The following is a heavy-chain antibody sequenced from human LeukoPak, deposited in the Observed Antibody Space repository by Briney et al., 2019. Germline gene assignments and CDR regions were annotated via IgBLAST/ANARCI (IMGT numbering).Heavy chain of an antibody. Sequence: GGSLRLSCAASGLTFSIYWMHWVRQVPGKGLVWLSRIQDDGSGATYADSVKGRFTISRDNAKNTLFLQMNSLRPDDTAVNYCARDSGFGSYFDYWGRGTLVTVSS. CDR3: ARDSGFGSYFDY. D-gene: IGHD5-12*01. J-gene: IGHJ4*02. V-gene: IGHV3-74*01. CDR2: IQDDGSGA. CDR1: GLTFSIYW.